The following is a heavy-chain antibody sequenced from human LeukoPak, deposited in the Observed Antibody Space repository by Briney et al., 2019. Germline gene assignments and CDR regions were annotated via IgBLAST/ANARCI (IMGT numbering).Heavy chain of an antibody. CDR1: GGSISSYY. CDR2: IYYSGST. D-gene: IGHD5-24*01. J-gene: IGHJ4*02. V-gene: IGHV4-59*08. CDR3: ASLQMATIRIAFDY. Sequence: SETLSLTCTVSGGSISSYYWSWIRQPPGKGLEWIGYIYYSGSTNYNPSLKSRVTISVDTSKNQFSLKLSSVTATDTAVYYCASLQMATIRIAFDYWGQGTLVTVSS.